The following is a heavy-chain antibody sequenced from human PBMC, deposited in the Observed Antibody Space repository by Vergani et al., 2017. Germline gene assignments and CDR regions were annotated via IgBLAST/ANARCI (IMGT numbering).Heavy chain of an antibody. CDR2: MDYSGST. CDR1: GDSVISTDYH. CDR3: ASKREACRSACCRSYDF. J-gene: IGHJ4*02. Sequence: QVQLQESGPGLVKPSETLSLTCTVSGDSVISTDYHWGWIRQPPGKGLDWIGSMDYSGSTSYNPSLESRISISFETPKNQFSLRLTSVTAADTAVYYCASKREACRSACCRSYDFWDPGTLVGVSS. D-gene: IGHD3-16*01. V-gene: IGHV4-39*01.